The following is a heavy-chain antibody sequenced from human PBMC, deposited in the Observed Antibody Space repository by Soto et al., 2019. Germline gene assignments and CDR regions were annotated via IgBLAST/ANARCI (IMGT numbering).Heavy chain of an antibody. Sequence: QLQLQESGPGLVKPSETLSLTCTVSRGSIQSSTYYWGWIRQPPGKGLEWIGTVYYNGSPYFNPSLTSRLTISADPSQNQFSLRLASVTAADTAVYYCARQTYLTYFDIWGQGTMVTVSS. V-gene: IGHV4-39*01. J-gene: IGHJ3*02. D-gene: IGHD3-16*01. CDR3: ARQTYLTYFDI. CDR1: RGSIQSSTYY. CDR2: VYYNGSP.